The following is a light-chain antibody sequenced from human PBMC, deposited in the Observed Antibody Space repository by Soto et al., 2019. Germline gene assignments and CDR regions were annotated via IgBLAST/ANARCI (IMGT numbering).Light chain of an antibody. CDR2: EVS. CDR1: NSDVGGYTY. J-gene: IGLJ3*02. V-gene: IGLV2-14*01. CDR3: TSYTSRSTWV. Sequence: QSALTQPASVSGSPGQSITISCTGTNSDVGGYTYVSWYQHHPGKAPKLIIYEVSNRPSGVSNRFSGSKSDNTASLSISGLQAEDEANYYCTSYTSRSTWVFGGGTKLTVL.